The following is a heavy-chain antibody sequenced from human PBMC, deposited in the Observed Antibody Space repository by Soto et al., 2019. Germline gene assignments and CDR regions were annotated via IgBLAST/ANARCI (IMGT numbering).Heavy chain of an antibody. CDR2: ISYDGSNK. D-gene: IGHD5-18*01. CDR1: GFTLSKYA. V-gene: IGHV3-30-3*01. CDR3: ARDPLWGTAMVLWYFDL. J-gene: IGHJ2*01. Sequence: GGAPRHSRVAPGFTLSKYALHRGRPAPGKVLEWVAFISYDGSNKYYADSVKGRFTISRDNSKNTLYPQMNSLRAEDTAVYYCARDPLWGTAMVLWYFDLWGRGTLVTVSS.